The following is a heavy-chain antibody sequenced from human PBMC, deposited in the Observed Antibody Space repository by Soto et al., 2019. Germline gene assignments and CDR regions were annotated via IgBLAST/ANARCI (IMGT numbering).Heavy chain of an antibody. V-gene: IGHV3-23*01. CDR3: AKESSYSYGYWYYYYGMDV. CDR2: ISGSGGST. J-gene: IGHJ6*02. CDR1: GFTFSSYA. Sequence: EVQLLESGGGLVQPGGSLRLSCAASGFTFSSYAMSWVRQAPGKGLEWVSAISGSGGSTYYADSVKGRFTISRDNSKNTLYLQMNSLRAEDTAVYYCAKESSYSYGYWYYYYGMDVWGQGTTATVSS. D-gene: IGHD5-18*01.